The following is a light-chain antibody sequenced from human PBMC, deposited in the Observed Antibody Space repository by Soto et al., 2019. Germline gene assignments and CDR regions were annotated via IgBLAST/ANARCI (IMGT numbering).Light chain of an antibody. CDR2: EGS. V-gene: IGLV2-23*01. J-gene: IGLJ1*01. CDR1: SSDVGSYNL. Sequence: QSALTQPASVSGSPGQSITISCTGTSSDVGSYNLVSWYQQHPGKAPKLMIYEGSKRPAGVSNRFSGSKSGNTASLTISGLQAEDEAEYYCCSYAGSSLYVFGTVTKLTVL. CDR3: CSYAGSSLYV.